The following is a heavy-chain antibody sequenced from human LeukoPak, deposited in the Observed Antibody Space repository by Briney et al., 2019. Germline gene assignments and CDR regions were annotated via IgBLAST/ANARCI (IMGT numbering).Heavy chain of an antibody. CDR2: INPSGGST. D-gene: IGHD6-13*01. V-gene: IGHV1-46*01. CDR1: GYTFTSYY. J-gene: IGHJ4*02. CDR3: ARGRGIAALVVY. Sequence: VPSVTVSCKASGYTFTSYYMDWVRHAPGEGVEWMGIINPSGGSTSYAQKFQGRVTMTRDMSTSTVYMELSSLRSEDTAVYYCARGRGIAALVVYWGQGTLVTVSS.